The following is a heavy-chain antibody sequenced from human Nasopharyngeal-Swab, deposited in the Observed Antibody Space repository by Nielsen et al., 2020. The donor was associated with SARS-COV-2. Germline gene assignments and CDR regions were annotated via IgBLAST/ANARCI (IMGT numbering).Heavy chain of an antibody. V-gene: IGHV4-59*08. CDR1: GGSIINYN. CDR3: ARSFLLDY. CDR2: IYYSGST. Sequence: SETLSLTCTVSGGSIINYNWNWVRQPPGKGLEWIGYIYYSGSTNYNPYLKSRVTITVDTSKNQFSLKLSSVTAADTAVYYCARSFLLDYWGQGTLVTVSS. D-gene: IGHD2/OR15-2a*01. J-gene: IGHJ4*02.